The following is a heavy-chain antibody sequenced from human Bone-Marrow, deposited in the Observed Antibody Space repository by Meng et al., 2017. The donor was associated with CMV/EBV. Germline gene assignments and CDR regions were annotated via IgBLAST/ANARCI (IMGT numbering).Heavy chain of an antibody. D-gene: IGHD6-13*01. Sequence: SETLSLTCNVSGVSVSSNIYFWTWIRQPPGKGLEWIGNIYYSGTTHYNPSLKNRVTISLDTSKNQFSLNLSSVTAADTAVYYCAKDSSRSTWYGPDDYSGMDVWGQGTTVTVSS. CDR3: AKDSSRSTWYGPDDYSGMDV. J-gene: IGHJ6*02. CDR2: IYYSGTT. CDR1: GVSVSSNIYF. V-gene: IGHV4-61*01.